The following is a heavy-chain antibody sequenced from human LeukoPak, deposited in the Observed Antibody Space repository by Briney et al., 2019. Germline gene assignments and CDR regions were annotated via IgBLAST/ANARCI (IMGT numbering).Heavy chain of an antibody. CDR3: ARVGDSSSSLRNDY. Sequence: SETLSLTCTVSGYSVTSAYYWGWIRQPPGKGLEWIGSFFLKGSTYYNPSLKSRVTISVDTSKNQFSLTLSSVTAADTAVYYCARVGDSSSSLRNDYWGQGTLVTVSS. D-gene: IGHD6-6*01. CDR1: GYSVTSAYY. CDR2: FFLKGST. V-gene: IGHV4-38-2*02. J-gene: IGHJ4*02.